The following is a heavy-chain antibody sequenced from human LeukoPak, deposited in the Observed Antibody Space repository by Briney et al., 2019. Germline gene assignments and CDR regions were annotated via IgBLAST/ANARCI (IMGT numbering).Heavy chain of an antibody. CDR1: GYTFTGYY. J-gene: IGHJ4*02. V-gene: IGHV1-2*02. CDR2: INPNSGGT. Sequence: ASVKVSCKASGYTFTGYYMHWVRHASGQGLELMGWINPNSGGTNYAQKFQGRVTMTRDTSISTAYMELSRLRSDDTAVYYCAIRSRSGGSYYFDYWGQGTLVTVSS. CDR3: AIRSRSGGSYYFDY. D-gene: IGHD2-15*01.